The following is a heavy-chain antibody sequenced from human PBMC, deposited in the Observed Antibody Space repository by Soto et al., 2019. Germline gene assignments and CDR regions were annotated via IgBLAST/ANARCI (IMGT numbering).Heavy chain of an antibody. V-gene: IGHV4-59*01. CDR1: GGSISGYY. CDR3: ARVVAAAGNNWFDP. Sequence: SETLSLTCTVSGGSISGYYWSWIRQPPGKGLEWIGYIYYSGSTNYNPSLKSRVTISVDTSKNQFSLKLSSVTAADTAVYYCARVVAAAGNNWFDPWGQGTLVTVSS. D-gene: IGHD6-13*01. CDR2: IYYSGST. J-gene: IGHJ5*02.